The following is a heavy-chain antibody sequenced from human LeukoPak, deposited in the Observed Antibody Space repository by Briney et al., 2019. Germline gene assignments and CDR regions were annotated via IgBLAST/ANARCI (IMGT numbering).Heavy chain of an antibody. J-gene: IGHJ4*02. CDR2: INGPGTTI. CDR3: ARNDPGDY. Sequence: PGGSLRLSCAASGFTFSNYEMNWVRQAPGKGLEWVSYINGPGTTIYCADSVKGRFTISRDDAKNSLYLQMNSLRAEDTAVYYCARNDPGDYWGQGTLVTVSS. D-gene: IGHD3-16*01. CDR1: GFTFSNYE. V-gene: IGHV3-48*03.